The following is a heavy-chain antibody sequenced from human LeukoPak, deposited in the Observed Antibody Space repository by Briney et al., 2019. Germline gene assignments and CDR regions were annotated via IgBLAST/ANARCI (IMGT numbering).Heavy chain of an antibody. D-gene: IGHD3-10*01. CDR3: ARDYYGSGSYFTPFDY. CDR2: ISAYNGNT. J-gene: IGHJ4*02. Sequence: GASVKVSCKASGYTFTSYGISWVRQAPGQGLEWMGWISAYNGNTNYAQKLQGRVTMTADTSTSTAYMELSSLRSEDTAVYYCARDYYGSGSYFTPFDYWGQGTLVTVSS. CDR1: GYTFTSYG. V-gene: IGHV1-18*01.